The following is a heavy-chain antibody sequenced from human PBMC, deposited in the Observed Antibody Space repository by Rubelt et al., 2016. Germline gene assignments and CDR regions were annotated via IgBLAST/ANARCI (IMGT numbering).Heavy chain of an antibody. V-gene: IGHV4-34*01. CDR3: ARVSIQLWLGGMDV. J-gene: IGHJ6*02. CDR2: INHSGST. D-gene: IGHD5-18*01. CDR1: GGSFSGYY. Sequence: QVQLQQWGAGLLKPSETLSLTCAVYGGSFSGYYWSWIRQPPGKGLEWIGEINHSGSTNYNPSLKSRVTISVDTSKNQFSLKLSSVTAADTAVYYCARVSIQLWLGGMDVWGQGTTVTVSS.